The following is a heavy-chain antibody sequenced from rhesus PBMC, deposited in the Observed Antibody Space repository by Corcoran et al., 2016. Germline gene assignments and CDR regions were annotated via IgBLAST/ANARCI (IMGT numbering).Heavy chain of an antibody. CDR2: IDGRGGRT. J-gene: IGHJ4*01. CDR3: ARVMNTVTNFDY. V-gene: IGHV4-160*01. D-gene: IGHD4-23*01. Sequence: QVQLQESGPGLVKPSETLSLTCAVSGGSISSNYWRWIRQAPGTGLELIGCIDGRGGRTDYNPALKSRVTITTDTSKNQCSRKLSSVTAADTAVYYCARVMNTVTNFDYWGQGVLVTVSS. CDR1: GGSISSNY.